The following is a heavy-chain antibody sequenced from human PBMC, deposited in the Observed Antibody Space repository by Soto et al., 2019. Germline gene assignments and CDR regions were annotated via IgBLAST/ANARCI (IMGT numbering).Heavy chain of an antibody. Sequence: DVQLVESGGGLIQPGESLRLSCAAFGLTISGKKYVAWVRQAQGKGLEWVAALYDVDGSFYADSVTGRCTTSSDSSKTTVYLQMNDLRPDDTAVYYCATWHEREHAFDVWGQGTTVTISS. V-gene: IGHV3-53*01. CDR1: GLTISGKKY. D-gene: IGHD1-1*01. CDR2: LYDVDGS. J-gene: IGHJ3*01. CDR3: ATWHEREHAFDV.